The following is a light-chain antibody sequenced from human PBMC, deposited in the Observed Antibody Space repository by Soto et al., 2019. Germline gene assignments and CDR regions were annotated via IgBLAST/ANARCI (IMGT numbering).Light chain of an antibody. CDR2: EVS. CDR3: IACEGRKNLL. Sequence: QSALTQPPSASGSPGQSVTISCTGTSSDVGGYNYVSWYQQLPGKAPKLMIYEVSKRPSGVPDRFSGSKSGNTASLPVSEVKSEKEADFSGIACEGRKNLLFGGGT. V-gene: IGLV2-8*01. J-gene: IGLJ3*02. CDR1: SSDVGGYNY.